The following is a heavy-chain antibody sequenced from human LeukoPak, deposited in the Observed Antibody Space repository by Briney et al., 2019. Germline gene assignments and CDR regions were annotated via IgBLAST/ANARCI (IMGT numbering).Heavy chain of an antibody. CDR2: IYSDGST. D-gene: IGHD6-19*01. V-gene: IGHV3-53*01. Sequence: GGSLRLSCVASGLTVYTNCMSWVRQAPGKGLEWVSVIYSDGSTYYSDSVRGRFTLSRDNSKNTLYLQMNSLRAEDTAVYYCARDPSGNLHFDYWGQGTLVTVSS. CDR3: ARDPSGNLHFDY. CDR1: GLTVYTNC. J-gene: IGHJ4*02.